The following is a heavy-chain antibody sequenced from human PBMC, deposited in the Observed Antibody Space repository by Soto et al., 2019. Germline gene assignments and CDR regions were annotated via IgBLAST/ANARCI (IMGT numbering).Heavy chain of an antibody. J-gene: IGHJ4*02. V-gene: IGHV3-7*01. CDR3: VRPNGGCIALYYSHY. CDR2: IKQDGSEK. D-gene: IGHD3-16*02. CDR1: RFTSTSNW. Sequence: GGYLRLCCAASRFTSTSNWMTWVLHALGKGLEWVANIKQDGSEKYYVDSVKGRSTISRDNDKNSLYLQMNSLIAEDMAVYSYVRPNGGCIALYYSHYRGQAILVTVSS.